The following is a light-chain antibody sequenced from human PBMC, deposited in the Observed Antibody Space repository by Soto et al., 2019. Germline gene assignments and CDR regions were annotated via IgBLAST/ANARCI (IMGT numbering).Light chain of an antibody. J-gene: IGKJ2*01. Sequence: DIQMTQSPSSLSASVGDRVTITCRASQGISYYLAWFQQKPGKVPELLIYAASTLQSGVPSRFSGSGSGKNFTLTISSLQPVDVATYYCQKYNSAPRTFGQGTKLEIK. CDR3: QKYNSAPRT. CDR2: AAS. V-gene: IGKV1-27*01. CDR1: QGISYY.